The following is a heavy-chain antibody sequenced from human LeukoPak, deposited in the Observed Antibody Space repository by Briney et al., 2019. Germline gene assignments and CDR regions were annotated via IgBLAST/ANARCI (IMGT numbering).Heavy chain of an antibody. V-gene: IGHV4-34*01. D-gene: IGHD2-21*01. Sequence: SETLSLTCAVYGGAFSAYYWSLIRQPPGKGLEWIGEINHSGSTNYSPSLKSRVNISVDTSKNQFSLKLSSVTAADTAVYYCARVSRLWWARDIWGQGTMVTVSS. CDR1: GGAFSAYY. J-gene: IGHJ3*02. CDR3: ARVSRLWWARDI. CDR2: INHSGST.